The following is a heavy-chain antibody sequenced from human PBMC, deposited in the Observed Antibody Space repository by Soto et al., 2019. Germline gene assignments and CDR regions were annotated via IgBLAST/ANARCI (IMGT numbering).Heavy chain of an antibody. J-gene: IGHJ4*02. Sequence: GGSLRRSCAASGFTFSSYAMHWVRQAPGKGLEWVAAISYGGGTTYYADSVKGRFTISRDNSKNTLYLQMNSLRAEDTAVYYCAKNPGYYYDSTGYHFDYWGQGTLVTVSS. CDR2: ISYGGGTT. CDR1: GFTFSSYA. V-gene: IGHV3-23*01. D-gene: IGHD3-22*01. CDR3: AKNPGYYYDSTGYHFDY.